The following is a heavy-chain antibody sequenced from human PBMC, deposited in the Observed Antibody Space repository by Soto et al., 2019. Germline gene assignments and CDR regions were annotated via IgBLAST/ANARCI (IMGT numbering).Heavy chain of an antibody. J-gene: IGHJ6*02. CDR1: GFSLSHPRMG. V-gene: IGHV2-26*01. Sequence: ESGPVLVTPTETLTLTCTVSGFSLSHPRMGVSWIRQPPGKGLEWLAHISAHDEKSYSTSLMTRLTISQDTSKSQVVLTMTNMEPVDTATYYCARVLYYGMEVWGQGTTVTVSS. CDR2: ISAHDEK. D-gene: IGHD3-3*01. CDR3: ARVLYYGMEV.